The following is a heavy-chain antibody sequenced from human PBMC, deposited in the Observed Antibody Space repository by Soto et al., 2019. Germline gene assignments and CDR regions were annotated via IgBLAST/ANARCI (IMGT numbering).Heavy chain of an antibody. CDR3: ARDRAYGDYLRYFDL. V-gene: IGHV4-30-2*01. CDR1: GGSISSGGYS. D-gene: IGHD4-17*01. J-gene: IGHJ2*01. Sequence: QLQLQESGSGLVKPSQTLSLTCAVSGGSISSGGYSWSWIRQPPGKGLEWIGYIYHSGSTYYNPSLKSVVTRSVDGPKNQFSLKLSAVTAAETAVYCCARDRAYGDYLRYFDLWGRGTLVTVSS. CDR2: IYHSGST.